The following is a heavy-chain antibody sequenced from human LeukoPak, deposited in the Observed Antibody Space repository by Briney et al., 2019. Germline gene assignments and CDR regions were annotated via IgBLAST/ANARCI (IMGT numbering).Heavy chain of an antibody. Sequence: ASVTVSCKASGYTFTSYDINWVRQATGQGLEWMGWMNPTSGHTGYAQKFQGSVTMTRDTSISTAYMELNSLTSEDTAVYYCARSPVRVRKKHDFWGQGTLVIVSS. CDR2: MNPTSGHT. J-gene: IGHJ4*02. CDR3: ARSPVRVRKKHDF. D-gene: IGHD3-10*01. V-gene: IGHV1-8*01. CDR1: GYTFTSYD.